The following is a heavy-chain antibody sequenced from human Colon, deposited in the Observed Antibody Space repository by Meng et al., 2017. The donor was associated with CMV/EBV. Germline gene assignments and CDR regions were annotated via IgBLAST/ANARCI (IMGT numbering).Heavy chain of an antibody. J-gene: IGHJ4*02. CDR3: ARDTISGVVAFDY. CDR1: GFTFSSYG. CDR2: IVSSSTYI. Sequence: GGSLRLSCAASGFTFSSYGMNWVRQAPGKGLEWVASIVSSSTYIFQADSVKGRFTISRDNGKNLMYLQMNDLRAEDTGVYYCARDTISGVVAFDYWGQGTLVTDSS. V-gene: IGHV3-21*06. D-gene: IGHD3-3*01.